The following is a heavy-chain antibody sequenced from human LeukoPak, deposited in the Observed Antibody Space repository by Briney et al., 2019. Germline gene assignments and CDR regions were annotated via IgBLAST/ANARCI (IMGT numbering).Heavy chain of an antibody. D-gene: IGHD2-2*01. CDR1: RFTFSSYW. CDR2: IKQDGSEK. Sequence: GGSLRLSCAASRFTFSSYWMSWVRQAPGKGLEWVANIKQDGSEKYYVDSVKGRFTISRDNAKNSLYLQMNSLRAEDTAVYYCARDTVVVPAAIRNYYYYYGMDVWGQGTTVTVSS. CDR3: ARDTVVVPAAIRNYYYYYGMDV. V-gene: IGHV3-7*01. J-gene: IGHJ6*02.